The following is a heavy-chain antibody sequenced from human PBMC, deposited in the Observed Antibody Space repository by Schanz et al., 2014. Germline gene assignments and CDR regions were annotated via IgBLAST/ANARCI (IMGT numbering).Heavy chain of an antibody. CDR1: GFTVSINY. V-gene: IGHV3-11*01. CDR2: ISRDGTTS. J-gene: IGHJ3*02. D-gene: IGHD7-27*01. CDR3: ARENLNWEAFDI. Sequence: QVQLVESGGGVVQPGRSLRLSCAASGFTVSINYMNWIRQAPGKGLEWLSYISRDGTTSYYADSVKGRFTISRDNAKNSLYLEMTSLRGEDTAVYYCARENLNWEAFDIWGQGTVVTVSS.